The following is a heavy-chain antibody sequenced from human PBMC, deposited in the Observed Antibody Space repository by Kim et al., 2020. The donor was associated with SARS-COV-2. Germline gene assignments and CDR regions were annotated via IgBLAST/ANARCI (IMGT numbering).Heavy chain of an antibody. V-gene: IGHV3-23*01. Sequence: DSVKGRFTISRDNSKNTLYLQMNSLRAEDTAVYYCAKDVRYSGYDGWFDPWGQGTLVTVSS. D-gene: IGHD5-12*01. CDR3: AKDVRYSGYDGWFDP. J-gene: IGHJ5*02.